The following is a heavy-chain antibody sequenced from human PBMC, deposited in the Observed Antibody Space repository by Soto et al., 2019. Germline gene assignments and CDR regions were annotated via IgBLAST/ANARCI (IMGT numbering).Heavy chain of an antibody. CDR3: ARGVFWQQLVSHPAGPNWFDP. CDR2: ISAYNGNT. V-gene: IGHV1-18*01. J-gene: IGHJ5*02. CDR1: GYTFTSYG. D-gene: IGHD6-13*01. Sequence: QVQLVQSGAEVKKPGASVKVSCKASGYTFTSYGISWVRQAPGQGLEWMGWISAYNGNTNYAQKLQGRVTMTTDTTTSTAYMELRSLRSDDTAVYYCARGVFWQQLVSHPAGPNWFDPWGQGTLVTVSS.